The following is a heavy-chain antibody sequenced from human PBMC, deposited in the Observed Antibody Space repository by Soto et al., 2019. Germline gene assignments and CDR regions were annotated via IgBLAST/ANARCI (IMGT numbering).Heavy chain of an antibody. CDR3: ASTLGYCSSTRFYGTRQFDY. Sequence: GESLKISCKGSGYSFTSYWIGWVRQMPGKGLEWMGTIYPGDSDTRYSPSFQGQVTISADKSISTAYLQWSSLKASDTAMYYCASTLGYCSSTRFYGTRQFDYWGQGTLVTVSS. D-gene: IGHD2-2*01. J-gene: IGHJ4*02. CDR2: IYPGDSDT. V-gene: IGHV5-51*01. CDR1: GYSFTSYW.